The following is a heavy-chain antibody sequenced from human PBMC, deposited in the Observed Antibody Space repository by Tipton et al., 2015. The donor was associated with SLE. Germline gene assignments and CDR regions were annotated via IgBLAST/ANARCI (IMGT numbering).Heavy chain of an antibody. J-gene: IGHJ6*02. CDR2: ISYDGSNK. CDR1: GFTFSTYP. D-gene: IGHD1-26*01. Sequence: SLRLSCAASGFTFSTYPLHWVRQSPGKGLEWVAGISYDGSNKFYTESVMGRFAISRDNSKNTLYLQMDSLTPEDTALYYCTSLSNRENYYVSDVWGQGTTVTVSS. CDR3: TSLSNRENYYVSDV. V-gene: IGHV3-30*09.